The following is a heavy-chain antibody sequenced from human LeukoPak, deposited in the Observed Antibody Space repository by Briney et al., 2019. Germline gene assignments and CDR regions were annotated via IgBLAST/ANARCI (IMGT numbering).Heavy chain of an antibody. Sequence: SETLSLTCTVSGGSISSYFWSWIRQPAGKGLEWIGRIYTSVTTNYNPSLRSRVTISVDTSKNQFSLKLSSVTAADTAVYYCARHEVTMVRAPGWFDPWGQGTLVTVSS. CDR2: IYTSVTT. D-gene: IGHD3-10*01. J-gene: IGHJ5*02. CDR3: ARHEVTMVRAPGWFDP. V-gene: IGHV4-4*07. CDR1: GGSISSYF.